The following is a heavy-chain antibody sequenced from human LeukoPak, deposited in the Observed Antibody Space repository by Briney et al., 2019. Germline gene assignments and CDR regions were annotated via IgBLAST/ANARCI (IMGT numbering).Heavy chain of an antibody. J-gene: IGHJ4*02. CDR3: ARYCSGSICYSGVDY. CDR2: ISSDGRST. D-gene: IGHD2-15*01. Sequence: AGGSLRLSCAASGFTFDDYGMSWVRQVPGKGLEWVSTISSDGRSTYYADSVKGRFTISRENSKNTLYLQMSSLRAEDTAVYYCARYCSGSICYSGVDYWGQGTLVPVST. CDR1: GFTFDDYG. V-gene: IGHV3-23*01.